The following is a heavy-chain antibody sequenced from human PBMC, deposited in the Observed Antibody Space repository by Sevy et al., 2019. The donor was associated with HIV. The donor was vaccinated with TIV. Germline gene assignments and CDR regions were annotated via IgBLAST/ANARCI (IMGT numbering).Heavy chain of an antibody. CDR1: GFTFRSYD. CDR2: INQDGSEK. CDR3: ARDRWAKYPEDGFDI. J-gene: IGHJ3*02. Sequence: GGSLRLSCAASGFTFRSYDMHWVRQAPGKGLEWVANINQDGSEKKFVGSVKGRFTISRDNAKNSVYLQMNSLTAEDTAVYYCARDRWAKYPEDGFDIWGQGTMVTVSS. V-gene: IGHV3-7*01.